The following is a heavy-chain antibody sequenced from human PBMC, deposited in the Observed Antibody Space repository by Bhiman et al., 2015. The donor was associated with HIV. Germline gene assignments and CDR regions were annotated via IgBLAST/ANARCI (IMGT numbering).Heavy chain of an antibody. CDR1: GFTFDDYG. V-gene: IGHV3-20*04. CDR2: INWNGGST. J-gene: IGHJ2*01. Sequence: EVQLVESGGGVLRPGGSLRLSCAASGFTFDDYGMNWVRQAPGKGLEWVSGINWNGGSTRYADSVKGRFTISRDNAKNSLYLQMNSLRAEDTALYYCARDDSGSYYSYWYFDLWGRGTLVTVSS. CDR3: ARDDSGSYYSYWYFDL. D-gene: IGHD3-10*01.